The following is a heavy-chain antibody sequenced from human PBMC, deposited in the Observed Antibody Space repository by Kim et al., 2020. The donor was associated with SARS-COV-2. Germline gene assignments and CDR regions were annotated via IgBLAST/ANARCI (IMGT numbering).Heavy chain of an antibody. J-gene: IGHJ4*02. D-gene: IGHD2-15*01. CDR3: GRARAVGVQYYSDY. V-gene: IGHV4-4*02. Sequence: TPALKSRVTISVDKSKNQFSLKLSSVTAADTAVYYCGRARAVGVQYYSDYWGQGTLVTVSS.